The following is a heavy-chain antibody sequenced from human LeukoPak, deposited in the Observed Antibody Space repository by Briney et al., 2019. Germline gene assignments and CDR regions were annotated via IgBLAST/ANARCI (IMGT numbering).Heavy chain of an antibody. D-gene: IGHD6-13*01. CDR3: ASDGIAAAGMGFDY. J-gene: IGHJ4*02. CDR2: IIPIFGTA. Sequence: GASVKVSCKASGCTFTSYAISWVRQAPGQGLEWMGGIIPIFGTANYAQKFQGRVTITADESTSTAYMELSSLRSEDTAVYYCASDGIAAAGMGFDYWGQGTLVTVSS. CDR1: GCTFTSYA. V-gene: IGHV1-69*13.